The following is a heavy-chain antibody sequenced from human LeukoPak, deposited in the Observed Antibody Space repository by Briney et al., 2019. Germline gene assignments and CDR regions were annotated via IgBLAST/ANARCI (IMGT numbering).Heavy chain of an antibody. J-gene: IGHJ4*02. CDR3: VKDHYGFNSLDY. CDR1: GFTFRIYR. Sequence: GSLRLSCSASGFTFRIYRMHWVRQVPGRGLGWVSRLRTDGEKKSYAASVRDRFTISRDNVRNMLYLQMNSLRVEDTGVYYCVKDHYGFNSLDYWGQGTPVSVSS. CDR2: LRTDGEKK. D-gene: IGHD3-10*01. V-gene: IGHV3-74*03.